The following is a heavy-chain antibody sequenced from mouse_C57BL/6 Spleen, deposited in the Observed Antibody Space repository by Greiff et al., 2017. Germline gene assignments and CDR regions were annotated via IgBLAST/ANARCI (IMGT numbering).Heavy chain of an antibody. CDR3: ASNYDGWFAY. V-gene: IGHV7-3*01. CDR1: GFTFTDYY. D-gene: IGHD2-4*01. Sequence: EVMLVESGGGLVQPGGSLSLSCAASGFTFTDYYMSWVRQPPGKALEWLGFIRNKANGYTTDYSASVKGRFTIARDNSQSILYLQMNALGAEDSATYYCASNYDGWFAYWGQGTLVTVSA. CDR2: IRNKANGYTT. J-gene: IGHJ3*01.